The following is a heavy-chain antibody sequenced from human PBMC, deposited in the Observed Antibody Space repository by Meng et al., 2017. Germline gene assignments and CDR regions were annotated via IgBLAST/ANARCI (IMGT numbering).Heavy chain of an antibody. V-gene: IGHV4-34*01. CDR2: INHSGST. CDR1: GGSFSGYY. CDR3: ARESSGGKNWFDP. J-gene: IGHJ5*02. Sequence: QVQLQQWGAGLLKHSETLSLTCAVYGGSFSGYYWSWIRQPPGKGLEWIGEINHSGSTNYIPSLKSRVTISVDTSKNQFALKLSSVTAADTAVYYCARESSGGKNWFDPWGQGTLVTVSS. D-gene: IGHD2-15*01.